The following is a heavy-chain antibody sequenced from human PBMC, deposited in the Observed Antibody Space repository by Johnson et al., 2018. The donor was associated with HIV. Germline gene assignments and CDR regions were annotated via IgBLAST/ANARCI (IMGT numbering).Heavy chain of an antibody. V-gene: IGHV3-11*04. CDR3: ARAYSYGAFDI. Sequence: MSWVRQAPGKGLEWVSHISSSGATTYYADSVKGRFTISRDNAKKSMYLQMNSLRAEDTAVYYCARAYSYGAFDIWGQGTMVTVSS. J-gene: IGHJ3*02. CDR2: ISSSGATT. D-gene: IGHD5-18*01.